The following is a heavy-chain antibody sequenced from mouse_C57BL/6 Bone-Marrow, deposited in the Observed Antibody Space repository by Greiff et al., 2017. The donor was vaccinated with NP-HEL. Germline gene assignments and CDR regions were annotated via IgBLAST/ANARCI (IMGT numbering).Heavy chain of an antibody. Sequence: EVKLVESGGDLVKPGGSLKLSCAASGFTFSSYGMSWVRQTPDKRLEWVATISSGGSYTYYPDSVKGRFTISRDNAKNTLYLQMSSLKSEDTAMYYCARLLRLYAMDYWGQGTSVTVSS. J-gene: IGHJ4*01. D-gene: IGHD1-2*01. CDR2: ISSGGSYT. CDR3: ARLLRLYAMDY. CDR1: GFTFSSYG. V-gene: IGHV5-6*01.